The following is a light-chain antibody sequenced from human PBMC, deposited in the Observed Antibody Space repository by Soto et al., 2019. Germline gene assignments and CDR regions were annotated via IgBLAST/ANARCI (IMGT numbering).Light chain of an antibody. Sequence: EFVVTQSPGTLSLSLGERATLSCRTSQSVRSRYLAWYQQKPGQAPTLLIYDASSRPGGIPDRFIGSGSGTDVTLTISRLEPEDFAVYYRQQYGDSPYTFGQGTKLEIK. CDR2: DAS. CDR1: QSVRSRY. V-gene: IGKV3-20*01. CDR3: QQYGDSPYT. J-gene: IGKJ2*01.